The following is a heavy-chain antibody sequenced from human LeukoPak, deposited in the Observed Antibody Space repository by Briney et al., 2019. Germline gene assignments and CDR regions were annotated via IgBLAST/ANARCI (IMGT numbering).Heavy chain of an antibody. CDR2: VSSNGGST. V-gene: IGHV3-64*01. J-gene: IGHJ4*02. D-gene: IGHD2-2*01. CDR1: GFTFSSYA. Sequence: GGSLRFSCAASGFTFSSYAMHWVRQAPGKGLEYVSAVSSNGGSTYYANSVKGRFTISRDNSKNTLYLQMGSLRAEDMAVYYCTRGINYAYDYWGQGTLVTVSS. CDR3: TRGINYAYDY.